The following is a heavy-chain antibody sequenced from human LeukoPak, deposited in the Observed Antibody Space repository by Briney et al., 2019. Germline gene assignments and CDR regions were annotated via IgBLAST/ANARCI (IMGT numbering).Heavy chain of an antibody. Sequence: TGGSLRLSCAASGFTFSSYAMNWVRQAPGRGLEWVSGIGGNGGAIYYADSVKGRFTISRDNSKNTLYLQMNSLRAEDTAVYYCAKDLRSSTRGGFDYWGQGTLVTVSS. J-gene: IGHJ4*02. V-gene: IGHV3-23*01. CDR1: GFTFSSYA. CDR2: IGGNGGAI. D-gene: IGHD6-13*01. CDR3: AKDLRSSTRGGFDY.